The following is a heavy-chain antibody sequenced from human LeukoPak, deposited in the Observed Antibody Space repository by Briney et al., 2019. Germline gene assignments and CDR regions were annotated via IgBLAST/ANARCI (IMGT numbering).Heavy chain of an antibody. J-gene: IGHJ5*02. CDR1: GGSITSGDSF. D-gene: IGHD6-19*01. Sequence: PSETLSLTCTISGGSITSGDSFWTWIRHHPEKGLEWIGYISYSGSPYYNPSLQTRVTISSDMSKNQFSLNLASVTAADTAVYYCATDHLAVAGYNWFDPWGQGILVTVSS. CDR2: ISYSGSP. V-gene: IGHV4-31*03. CDR3: ATDHLAVAGYNWFDP.